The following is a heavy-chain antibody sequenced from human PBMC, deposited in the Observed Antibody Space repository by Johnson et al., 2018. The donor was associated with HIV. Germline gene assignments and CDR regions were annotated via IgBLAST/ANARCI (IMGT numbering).Heavy chain of an antibody. CDR1: GFTFGDYA. CDR2: ISYDGTNK. CDR3: ARAYSYGAFDI. J-gene: IGHJ3*02. V-gene: IGHV3-30*14. D-gene: IGHD5-18*01. Sequence: QVLLVESGGGLVQPGRSLRLSCTASGFTFGDYAMHWVRQAPGKGLEWVAVISYDGTNKYYADPVQGRFTISRDNSKNTLYLQMNSLSADDTAVYYCARAYSYGAFDIWGQGTAVIVSS.